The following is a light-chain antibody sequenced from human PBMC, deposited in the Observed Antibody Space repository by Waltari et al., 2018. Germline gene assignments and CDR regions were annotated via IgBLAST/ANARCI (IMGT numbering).Light chain of an antibody. J-gene: IGLJ1*01. Sequence: QSVLAQPPSVSGAPGQRVTISCSGRSSNIGARYDVHWSQQFPGSAPNLLVHGNNNRPSGVPDRFSVSRSGTSASLAITGLQAEDEADYYCQSYDIGLSGPYVFGTGTKVTVL. CDR2: GNN. CDR3: QSYDIGLSGPYV. CDR1: SSNIGARYD. V-gene: IGLV1-40*01.